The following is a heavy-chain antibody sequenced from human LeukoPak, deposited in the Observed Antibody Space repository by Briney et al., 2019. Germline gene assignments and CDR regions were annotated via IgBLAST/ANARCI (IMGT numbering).Heavy chain of an antibody. Sequence: SETLSLTCTVSGGSISSGSYYWSWIRQPAGKGLEWIGRIYTSGSTHYNPSLKTRVILSLATPKNQFSLKLSSVTAADTAVYYCARARDDYYDSSEDYWGQGTLVTVSS. D-gene: IGHD3-22*01. CDR3: ARARDDYYDSSEDY. CDR1: GGSISSGSYY. J-gene: IGHJ4*02. CDR2: IYTSGST. V-gene: IGHV4-61*02.